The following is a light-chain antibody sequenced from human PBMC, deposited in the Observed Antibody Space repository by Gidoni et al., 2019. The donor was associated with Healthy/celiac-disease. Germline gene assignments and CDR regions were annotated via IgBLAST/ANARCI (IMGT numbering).Light chain of an antibody. CDR2: DVS. V-gene: IGLV2-14*03. Sequence: QSALTQPASVSGSPGQSITISCTGTSSHDGGYNYVSWYQQHPGKAPKLMIYDVSNRTSGVSNRFSGSKSCNTASLTISGLQAEDEADYYCSSYTSSSTLPVFGGGTKLTVL. CDR3: SSYTSSSTLPV. J-gene: IGLJ2*01. CDR1: SSHDGGYNY.